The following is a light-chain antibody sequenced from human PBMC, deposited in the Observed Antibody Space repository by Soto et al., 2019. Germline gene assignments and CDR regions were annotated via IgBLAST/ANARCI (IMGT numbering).Light chain of an antibody. V-gene: IGKV1-9*01. Sequence: IQLTQSPSSLSASVGDRVTITCRASQGISSFLAWYQQKPGKAPNLLIYAASTLQTGVPSRFSGGGSGTDFTLTIDNLQPVDFATYYCQQVDAYPSTFGGGTKVE. CDR2: AAS. J-gene: IGKJ4*01. CDR3: QQVDAYPST. CDR1: QGISSF.